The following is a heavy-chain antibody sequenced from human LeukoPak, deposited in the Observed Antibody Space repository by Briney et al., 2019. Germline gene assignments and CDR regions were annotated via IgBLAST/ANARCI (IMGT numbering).Heavy chain of an antibody. CDR2: IFPADSDT. V-gene: IGHV5-51*01. CDR3: ARWVTADRGKKDAFDV. J-gene: IGHJ3*01. D-gene: IGHD2-21*02. Sequence: PGEPLKISCKASGYSFTTYWIGWVRQMPGKGLEWMGIIFPADSDTRYSPSFQGQVTVSADKSISTAYLQWSSLKGSDTAMYYCARWVTADRGKKDAFDVWGQGTMVTVSS. CDR1: GYSFTTYW.